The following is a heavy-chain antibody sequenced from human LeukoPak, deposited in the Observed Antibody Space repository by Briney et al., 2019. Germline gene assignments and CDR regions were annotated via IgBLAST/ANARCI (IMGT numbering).Heavy chain of an antibody. CDR2: INPNSGGT. Sequence: ASVKVSCKASGYTFTGYYMHWVRQAPGQGLEWMGWINPNSGGTNYAQKFQGRVTMTRDMSISTAYMELSRLRSDDTAVYYCARVTWDARGQYHHLDRYDYGDYRGGFDYWGQGTLVTVSS. CDR1: GYTFTGYY. CDR3: ARVTWDARGQYHHLDRYDYGDYRGGFDY. V-gene: IGHV1-2*02. D-gene: IGHD4-17*01. J-gene: IGHJ4*02.